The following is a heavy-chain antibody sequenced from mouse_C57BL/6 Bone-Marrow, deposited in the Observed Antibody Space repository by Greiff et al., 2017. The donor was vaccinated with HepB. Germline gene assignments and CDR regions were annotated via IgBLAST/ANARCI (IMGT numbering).Heavy chain of an antibody. CDR3: ARGATGTGFAY. Sequence: EVKLMESGGGLVQPGGSLSLSCAASGFTFTDYYMSWVRQPPGKALEWLGFIRNKANGYTTEYSASVKGRFTISRDNSQSILYRQMNALRAEDSATYYCARGATGTGFAYWGQGTLVTVSA. CDR1: GFTFTDYY. V-gene: IGHV7-3*01. CDR2: IRNKANGYTT. D-gene: IGHD4-1*02. J-gene: IGHJ3*01.